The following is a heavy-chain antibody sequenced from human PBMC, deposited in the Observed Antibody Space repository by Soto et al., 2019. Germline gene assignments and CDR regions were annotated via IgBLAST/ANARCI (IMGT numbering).Heavy chain of an antibody. J-gene: IGHJ2*01. CDR3: ATRWAYIVVVPAGRKNWYFDL. CDR2: FDPEDGET. D-gene: IGHD2-2*01. V-gene: IGHV1-24*01. Sequence: QVQLVQSGAEVKKPGASVKVSCKVSGYTLTELSMHWVRQAPGKGLEWMVGFDPEDGETIYAQKFQGRVTTNVDTSTDTACMELSSLRSEDTAVYYCATRWAYIVVVPAGRKNWYFDLWGRGTLVTVSS. CDR1: GYTLTELS.